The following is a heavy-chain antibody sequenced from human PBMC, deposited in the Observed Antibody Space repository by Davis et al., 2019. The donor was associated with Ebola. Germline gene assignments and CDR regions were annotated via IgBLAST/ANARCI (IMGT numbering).Heavy chain of an antibody. CDR3: ATDNWGPAL. V-gene: IGHV3-43*01. J-gene: IGHJ4*02. D-gene: IGHD3-16*01. Sequence: GESLKISCAASGFNFDEFSLHWVRQSPGKGLQWVALINKDGSRTFYADSLEGRFTISRDNAKKSLYLDMSSVRVDDTAVYYCATDNWGPALWGQGTLVTVSS. CDR2: INKDGSRT. CDR1: GFNFDEFS.